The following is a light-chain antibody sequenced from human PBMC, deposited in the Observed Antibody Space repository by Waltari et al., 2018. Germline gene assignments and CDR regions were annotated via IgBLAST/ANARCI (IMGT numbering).Light chain of an antibody. CDR3: QSYDISLGIVV. CDR2: GNS. V-gene: IGLV1-40*01. CDR1: SSNLGAHYD. J-gene: IGLJ2*01. Sequence: QSVLTQPPSVSGAPGPRVTISCTRSSSNLGAHYDVHWYQQLPGTAPKLLIYGNSHRPPGIPDRFSGSKSGPAASLAITGLQAEDEADYYCQSYDISLGIVVFGGGTKLTVL.